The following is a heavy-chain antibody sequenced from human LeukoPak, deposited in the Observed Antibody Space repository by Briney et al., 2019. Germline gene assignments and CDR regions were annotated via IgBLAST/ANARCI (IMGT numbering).Heavy chain of an antibody. V-gene: IGHV3-48*03. CDR2: MTASSVTF. J-gene: IGHJ4*01. Sequence: PGGSLRLSCEVSGFTFSSYAMNWVRQVPGRGLEWIAYMTASSVTFYYADSVRGRFTISRDNAKNSLFLQMDGLTVEDTAVYYCARSLTGYDPLFAFWGHGTLVTVSS. D-gene: IGHD3-9*01. CDR3: ARSLTGYDPLFAF. CDR1: GFTFSSYA.